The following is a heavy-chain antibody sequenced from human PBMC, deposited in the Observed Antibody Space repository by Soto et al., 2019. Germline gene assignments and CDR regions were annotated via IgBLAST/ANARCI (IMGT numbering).Heavy chain of an antibody. V-gene: IGHV4-4*02. CDR2: IYHSGST. CDR3: ARDREEYYGSGSYYWFDP. D-gene: IGHD3-10*01. J-gene: IGHJ5*02. CDR1: GGSISSSNW. Sequence: QVQLQESGPGLVKPSGTLSLTCAVSGGSISSSNWWSWVRQPPGKGLEWIGEIYHSGSTNYNPSLKSRVTISVDKSKNQFSLKLSSVTAADTAVYYCARDREEYYGSGSYYWFDPWGQVTLVTVSS.